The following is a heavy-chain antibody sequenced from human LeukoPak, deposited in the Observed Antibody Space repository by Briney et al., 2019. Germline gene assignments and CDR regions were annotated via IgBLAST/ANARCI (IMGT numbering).Heavy chain of an antibody. V-gene: IGHV3-30-3*01. CDR2: ISYDGSNK. Sequence: GGSLRLSCAVSGFTFSSYAMHWVRQAPGKGLEWVAVISYDGSNKYYADSVKGRFTISRDNSKNTLYLQMNSLRAEDTAVYYCARGGVALDYWGQGTLVTVSS. CDR1: GFTFSSYA. CDR3: ARGGVALDY. J-gene: IGHJ4*02.